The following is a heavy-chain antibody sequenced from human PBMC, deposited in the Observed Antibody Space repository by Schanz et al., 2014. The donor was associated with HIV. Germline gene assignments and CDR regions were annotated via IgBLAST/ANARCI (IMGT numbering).Heavy chain of an antibody. D-gene: IGHD3-10*01. Sequence: VQLVESGGVLVKPGGSLRLSCAASGFTFSSHGMHWVRQAPGKGLEWVAVIWYDGTDKYYAGSVKGRFTISRDNSQNTMYLQMNSLRAEDTAVYYCAREDGWFGDIYYFGLDVWGRGTTVTVSS. CDR3: AREDGWFGDIYYFGLDV. CDR2: IWYDGTDK. J-gene: IGHJ6*02. CDR1: GFTFSSHG. V-gene: IGHV3-33*01.